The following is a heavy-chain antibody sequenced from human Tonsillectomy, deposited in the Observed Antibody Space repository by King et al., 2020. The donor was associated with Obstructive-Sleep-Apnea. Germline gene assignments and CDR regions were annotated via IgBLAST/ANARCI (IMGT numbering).Heavy chain of an antibody. V-gene: IGHV3-23*04. CDR1: GFTFSSYA. CDR2: ISGSGGST. J-gene: IGHJ4*02. D-gene: IGHD4-17*01. Sequence: VQLVESGGGLVQPGGSLRLSCAASGFTFSSYAMDWVRQAPGKGLEWVSAISGSGGSTYYADSVKGRFTISRDNSRDTLYLQMNSLRAEDTAVYYCVKEDYGDYYLPDYWGQGTLVTVSS. CDR3: VKEDYGDYYLPDY.